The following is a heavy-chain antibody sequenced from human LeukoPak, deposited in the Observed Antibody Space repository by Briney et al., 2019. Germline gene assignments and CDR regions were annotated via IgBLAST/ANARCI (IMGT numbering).Heavy chain of an antibody. CDR2: IWYDGSNK. CDR1: GFTVSSNY. Sequence: PGGSLRLSCAASGFTVSSNYMNWVRQAPGKGLEWVAVIWYDGSNKYYADSVKGRFTISRDNSKNTLYLQMNSLRAEDTAVYYCARDSPPGRWLQLPYYYYYGMDVWGQGTTVTVSS. CDR3: ARDSPPGRWLQLPYYYYYGMDV. J-gene: IGHJ6*02. V-gene: IGHV3-33*08. D-gene: IGHD5-24*01.